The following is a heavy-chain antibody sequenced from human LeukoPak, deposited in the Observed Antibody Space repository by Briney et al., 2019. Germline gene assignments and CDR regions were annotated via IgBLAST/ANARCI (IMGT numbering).Heavy chain of an antibody. Sequence: GGSLRLSCAASGFPFSNYWMSWVRQAPGKGLEWVASIKQGGSEKYYVDSVKGRFTISRDNAKNSLFLQMNSLRAEDTAVYYCAKDRVAAVAGDFDYWGQGTLVTVSS. J-gene: IGHJ4*02. D-gene: IGHD6-19*01. CDR2: IKQGGSEK. V-gene: IGHV3-7*01. CDR3: AKDRVAAVAGDFDY. CDR1: GFPFSNYW.